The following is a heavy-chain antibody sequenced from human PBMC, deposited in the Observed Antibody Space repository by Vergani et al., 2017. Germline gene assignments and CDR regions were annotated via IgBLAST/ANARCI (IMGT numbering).Heavy chain of an antibody. CDR3: ARDSVLMVRGVIITNPDFDY. CDR2: INTNTGNP. D-gene: IGHD3-10*01. J-gene: IGHJ4*02. Sequence: QVQLVQSGAEVKKPGASVKVSCKVSGYTLTELSMHWVRQAPGKGLEWMGWINTNTGNPAYAQGFTGRFVFSLDTSVSTAYLQISSLKAEDTAVYYCARDSVLMVRGVIITNPDFDYWGQGTLVTVSS. CDR1: GYTLTELS. V-gene: IGHV7-4-1*02.